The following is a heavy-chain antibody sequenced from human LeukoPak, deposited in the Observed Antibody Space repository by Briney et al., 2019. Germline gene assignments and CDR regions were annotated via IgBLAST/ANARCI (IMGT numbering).Heavy chain of an antibody. CDR2: IYSGGST. J-gene: IGHJ3*02. CDR3: ARARTRYSGSYGGAFDI. V-gene: IGHV3-53*01. CDR1: GFTVSSNY. Sequence: GGSLRLSCAASGFTVSSNYMSWVRQAPGKGLEWVSVIYSGGSTNYADSVKGRLAISRDNAKNTLYLQMNSLRAEDTAVYYCARARTRYSGSYGGAFDIWGQGTMVTVSS. D-gene: IGHD1-26*01.